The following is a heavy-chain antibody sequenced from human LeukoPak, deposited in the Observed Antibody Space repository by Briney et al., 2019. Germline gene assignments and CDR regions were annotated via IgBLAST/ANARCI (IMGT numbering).Heavy chain of an antibody. CDR3: ARRGGRYSYGHRGYYYYMDV. D-gene: IGHD5-18*01. V-gene: IGHV4-38-2*02. CDR1: GYSISSGYY. Sequence: SETLSLTCNVSGYSISSGYYWGWIRQPPGKGLEWIGNIYHSGSSYHNPSLKSRVTISVDTSKNQFSLKLSSVTAADTAVYYCARRGGRYSYGHRGYYYYMDVWGKGTTVTVSS. J-gene: IGHJ6*03. CDR2: IYHSGSS.